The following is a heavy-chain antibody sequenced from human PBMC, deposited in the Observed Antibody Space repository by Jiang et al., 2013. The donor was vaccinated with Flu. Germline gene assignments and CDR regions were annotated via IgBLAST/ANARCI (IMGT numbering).Heavy chain of an antibody. D-gene: IGHD2-15*01. J-gene: IGHJ4*02. CDR3: ARYNHQCSGGSCSYHFDS. Sequence: SGLVKPSQTLSLTCAVSGGSISTDGFYWSWIRQLPGKGLEWIAYIYYSGTAYYNPSLRSRIIISVDTSENQFSLKMNSVSAADTAVYYCARYNHQCSGGSCSYHFDSWGQGTLVTVSS. CDR1: GGSISTDGFY. V-gene: IGHV4-31*11. CDR2: IYYSGTA.